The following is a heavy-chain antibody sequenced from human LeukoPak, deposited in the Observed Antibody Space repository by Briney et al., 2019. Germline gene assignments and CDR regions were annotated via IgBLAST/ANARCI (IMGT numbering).Heavy chain of an antibody. V-gene: IGHV4-34*01. Sequence: SETLSLTCAVYGGSFSGYYWSWIRQPPGKGLEWIGEINRSGSTNYNPSLKSRVTISVDTSKNQFSLKLSSVTAADTAVYYCARVLLYDLDAFDIWGQGTMVTVSS. CDR1: GGSFSGYY. J-gene: IGHJ3*02. CDR3: ARVLLYDLDAFDI. D-gene: IGHD3-22*01. CDR2: INRSGST.